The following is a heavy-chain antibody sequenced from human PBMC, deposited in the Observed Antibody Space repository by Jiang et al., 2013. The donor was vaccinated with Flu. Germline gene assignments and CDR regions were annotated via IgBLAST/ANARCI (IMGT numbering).Heavy chain of an antibody. CDR1: GFVVSNTY. CDR2: LYIDGRT. Sequence: VQLVESGGGLIQPGGSLRLSCAASGFVVSNTYMTWVRQAPGKGLECVSVLYIDGRTKYADSVKGRFTVSRDNSDNTFYLHMNSLRAEDTAVYYCARRFCSGSMCFAALDSWGQGTLVIVSS. J-gene: IGHJ4*02. D-gene: IGHD2-15*01. CDR3: ARRFCSGSMCFAALDS. V-gene: IGHV3-53*01.